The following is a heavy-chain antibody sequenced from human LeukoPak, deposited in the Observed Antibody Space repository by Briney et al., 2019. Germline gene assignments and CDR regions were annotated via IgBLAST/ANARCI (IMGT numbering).Heavy chain of an antibody. CDR3: ARGYCSGGSCRKLDY. CDR1: GFTFSSYS. D-gene: IGHD2-15*01. V-gene: IGHV3-21*01. Sequence: PGGSLRLSCAASGFTFSSYSMNWVRQAPGKGLEWVSSISSSSSYIYYADSVKGRFTISRDNAKNSLYLQMNSLRAEDTAVYCCARGYCSGGSCRKLDYWGQGTLVTVSS. J-gene: IGHJ4*02. CDR2: ISSSSSYI.